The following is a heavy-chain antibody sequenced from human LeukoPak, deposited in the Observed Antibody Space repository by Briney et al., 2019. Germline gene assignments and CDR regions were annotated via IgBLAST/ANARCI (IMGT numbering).Heavy chain of an antibody. V-gene: IGHV4-34*01. CDR3: VRGRYSGYDFSY. CDR2: INHSGST. CDR1: GGSFSGYY. J-gene: IGHJ4*02. D-gene: IGHD5-12*01. Sequence: SETLSLTCAVYGGSFSGYYWSCIRQPPGKGLEWIGEINHSGSTNYNPSLKSRVTISVDTSKNQFSLKLSSVTAADTAVYYCVRGRYSGYDFSYWGQGTLVTVSS.